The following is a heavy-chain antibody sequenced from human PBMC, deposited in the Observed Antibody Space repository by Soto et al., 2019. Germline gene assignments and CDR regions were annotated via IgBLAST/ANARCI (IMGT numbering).Heavy chain of an antibody. V-gene: IGHV1-69*01. D-gene: IGHD2-2*01. Sequence: QVQLVQSGAEVKKPGSSVKVSCKASGGTFGGYAISWVRQPPEQGLGGMGGRFPIFGTANYAQKFQGRVTITADESTSTAYMELSSLRSEDTAVYYCARSEFVVVPAATNYYYYGMDVWGQGTTVTVSS. CDR2: RFPIFGTA. J-gene: IGHJ6*02. CDR3: ARSEFVVVPAATNYYYYGMDV. CDR1: GGTFGGYA.